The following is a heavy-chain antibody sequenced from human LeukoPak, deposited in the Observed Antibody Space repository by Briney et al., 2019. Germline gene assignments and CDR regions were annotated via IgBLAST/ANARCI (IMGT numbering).Heavy chain of an antibody. CDR2: IYYSGGT. CDR3: ALSSGWYSSR. CDR1: GGSISSYY. J-gene: IGHJ4*02. Sequence: SETLSLTCTVSGGSISSYYWSWIRQPPGKGLEWIGYIYYSGGTNYNPSLKSRVTMSVDTSKNQFSLKLSSVTAADTAVYYCALSSGWYSSRWGQGTLVTVSS. D-gene: IGHD6-19*01. V-gene: IGHV4-59*12.